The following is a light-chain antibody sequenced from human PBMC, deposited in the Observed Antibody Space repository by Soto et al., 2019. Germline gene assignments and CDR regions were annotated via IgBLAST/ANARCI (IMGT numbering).Light chain of an antibody. CDR3: PQYNNWPLT. CDR2: AAS. J-gene: IGKJ4*01. Sequence: EIVMTQSPATLSVSPGERATLSCRASQSFRSNLAWYQQKSGQAPRLLIYAASTRATGIPARFSGSGSGTEFTLTISILQSEDFAVYYCPQYNNWPLTFGGGTKMEIK. CDR1: QSFRSN. V-gene: IGKV3D-15*01.